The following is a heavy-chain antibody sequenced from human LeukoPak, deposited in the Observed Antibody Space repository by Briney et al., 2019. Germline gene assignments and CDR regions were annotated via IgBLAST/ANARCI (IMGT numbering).Heavy chain of an antibody. V-gene: IGHV3-7*01. CDR2: IKQDGSAK. Sequence: GGSLRLSCAASGFTFNRYWMSWVRQAPGKELQWVANIKQDGSAKYYVDSVKGRFTISRDNAKNSLYLQMNSLRAEDTAVYYCARHGSSSFFDPWGQGTLVTVSS. J-gene: IGHJ5*02. D-gene: IGHD6-13*01. CDR1: GFTFNRYW. CDR3: ARHGSSSFFDP.